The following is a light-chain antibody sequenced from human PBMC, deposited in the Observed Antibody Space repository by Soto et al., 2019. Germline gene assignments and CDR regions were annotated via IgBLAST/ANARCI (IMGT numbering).Light chain of an antibody. CDR3: SSYTSSAFYV. V-gene: IGLV2-14*01. Sequence: QSALTQPASVSGSPGQSITISCTGTNSDIGFYNYVSWYQQHPGKAPKLMIYEVSYRPSGVSDPFSGSKSANTASLTISGLQAEDGADYYCSSYTSSAFYVFGSGTKVTVL. J-gene: IGLJ1*01. CDR1: NSDIGFYNY. CDR2: EVS.